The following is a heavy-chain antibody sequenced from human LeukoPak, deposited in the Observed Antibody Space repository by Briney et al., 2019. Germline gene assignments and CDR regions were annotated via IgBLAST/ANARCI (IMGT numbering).Heavy chain of an antibody. D-gene: IGHD1-26*01. CDR3: AKEYELLPHFDY. J-gene: IGHJ4*02. V-gene: IGHV3-43*01. Sequence: GGSLRLSCAASGFTFDDYTMHWVRQAPGKGLEWVSLISWDGGSTYYADSVKGRFTISRDNSKNTLYLQMNSLRAEDTAVYYCAKEYELLPHFDYWGQGTLVTVSS. CDR1: GFTFDDYT. CDR2: ISWDGGST.